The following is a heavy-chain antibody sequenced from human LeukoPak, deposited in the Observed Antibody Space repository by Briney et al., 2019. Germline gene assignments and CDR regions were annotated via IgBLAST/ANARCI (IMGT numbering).Heavy chain of an antibody. Sequence: GGSLRLSCAASGFTFSSYGMHWVRQAPGKGLEWVAFIRYDGSNKYYADSVKGRFTISRDNSKNTLYLQMNSLRAEDTAVYYCARGVVGATMNFDYWGQGTLVTVSS. CDR1: GFTFSSYG. J-gene: IGHJ4*02. D-gene: IGHD1-26*01. CDR2: IRYDGSNK. CDR3: ARGVVGATMNFDY. V-gene: IGHV3-30*02.